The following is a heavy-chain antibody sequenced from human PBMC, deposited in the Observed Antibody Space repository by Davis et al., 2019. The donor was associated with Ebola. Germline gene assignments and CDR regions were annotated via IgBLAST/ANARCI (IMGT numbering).Heavy chain of an antibody. CDR1: GFTFSGSA. Sequence: GESLKISCAASGFTFSGSAMHWVRQASGKGLEWVGRIRSKANSYATAYAASVKGRFTISRDDSKNTAYLQMNSLKTEDTAVYYCARVWTTGDPDYWGQGTLVTVSS. J-gene: IGHJ4*02. V-gene: IGHV3-73*01. CDR3: ARVWTTGDPDY. D-gene: IGHD3/OR15-3a*01. CDR2: IRSKANSYAT.